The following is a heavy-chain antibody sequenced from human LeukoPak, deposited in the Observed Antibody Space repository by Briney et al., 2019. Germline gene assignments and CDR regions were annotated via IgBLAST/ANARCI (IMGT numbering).Heavy chain of an antibody. CDR3: ARRLAQYDCFDP. J-gene: IGHJ5*02. V-gene: IGHV6-1*01. Sequence: SQTLSLTCAISGDSFSSNSVTWNWIRQSPSRGLEWLGRTYYRSTWYNDYAVSVRGRITVNPDTSKNQFSLHLNSVTPEDTAVYYCARRLAQYDCFDPWGQGILVTVSS. D-gene: IGHD3-9*01. CDR2: TYYRSTWYN. CDR1: GDSFSSNSVT.